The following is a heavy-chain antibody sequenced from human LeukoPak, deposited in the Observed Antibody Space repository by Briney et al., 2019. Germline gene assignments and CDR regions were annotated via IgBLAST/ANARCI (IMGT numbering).Heavy chain of an antibody. V-gene: IGHV4-4*02. J-gene: IGHJ4*02. CDR1: GGSISSSNW. CDR2: IYHSGST. Sequence: SETLSLTCAVSGGSISSSNWWSWVRQPPGKGLEWIGEIYHSGSTYYNPSLKSRVTISVDTSKNQFSLKLSSVTAADTAVYYCARDQGYYDSSGYYNWGQGTLVTVSS. CDR3: ARDQGYYDSSGYYN. D-gene: IGHD3-22*01.